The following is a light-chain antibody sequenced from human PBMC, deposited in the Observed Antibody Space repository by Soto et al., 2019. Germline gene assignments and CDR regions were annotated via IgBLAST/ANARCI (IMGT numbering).Light chain of an antibody. J-gene: IGKJ1*01. CDR1: QGIRND. CDR2: GAS. V-gene: IGKV1-6*02. Sequence: AIQMTQSPSSLSASVGDSVTITCRASQGIRNDLGWYQVKPGTAPKLLIYGASTLQSGVPSRLSGSGSGTDFTLTINSLQPGDFATYYCLQDYTYPRTFAQGTRV. CDR3: LQDYTYPRT.